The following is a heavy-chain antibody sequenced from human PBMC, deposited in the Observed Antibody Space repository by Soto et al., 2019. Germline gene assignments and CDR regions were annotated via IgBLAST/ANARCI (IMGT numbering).Heavy chain of an antibody. D-gene: IGHD4-17*01. Sequence: QVQLQESGPGLVKPSETLSLTCTVSGGSISSYYWSWIRQPAGKGLEWIGRLYTSGSTNYNPSLRSRVTMSVDTSKHQFSLKLSSVTAADTAVYYCARGGPGGYGVTVAFDHWGQGTLVAVSS. CDR3: ARGGPGGYGVTVAFDH. CDR2: LYTSGST. V-gene: IGHV4-4*07. J-gene: IGHJ5*02. CDR1: GGSISSYY.